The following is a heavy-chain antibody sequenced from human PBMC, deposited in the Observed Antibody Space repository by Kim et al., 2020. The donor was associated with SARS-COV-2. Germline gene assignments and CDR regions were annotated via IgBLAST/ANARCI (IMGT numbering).Heavy chain of an antibody. V-gene: IGHV3-21*01. J-gene: IGHJ4*02. CDR1: GFTFSSYS. D-gene: IGHD6-13*01. CDR2: ISSSSSYI. CDR3: AREGWRIAAAGVDY. Sequence: GGSLRLSCAASGFTFSSYSMNWVRQAPGKGLEWVSSISSSSSYIYYADSVKGRFTISRDNAKNSLYLQMNSLRAEDTAVYYCAREGWRIAAAGVDYWGQGTLVTVSS.